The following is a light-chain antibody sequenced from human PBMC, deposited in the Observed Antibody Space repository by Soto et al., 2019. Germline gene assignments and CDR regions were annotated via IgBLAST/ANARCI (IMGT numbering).Light chain of an antibody. V-gene: IGLV2-11*01. Sequence: QSVLTQPRSVSGSPGQSVTISCTGTSSDVGGYNYVSWYQQHPGKAPKLMIYDVSKRPSGVPDRFSGSKSGNTASLTISGLQAEDEADYYCCSYAGSYTFPYVFGNGTKVTV. J-gene: IGLJ1*01. CDR3: CSYAGSYTFPYV. CDR1: SSDVGGYNY. CDR2: DVS.